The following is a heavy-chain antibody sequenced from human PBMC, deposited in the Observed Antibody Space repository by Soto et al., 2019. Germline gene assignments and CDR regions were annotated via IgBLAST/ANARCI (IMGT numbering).Heavy chain of an antibody. J-gene: IGHJ4*02. CDR2: IISSGRTI. CDR3: ARDGAENGHRYFDY. CDR1: GFSFSDYS. V-gene: IGHV3-48*02. D-gene: IGHD1-26*01. Sequence: EVQLVESGGGLVQPGGSLRLSCAASGFSFSDYSMIWVRQAPGKGLEWISYIISSGRTIYYADSVKGRFTISRDNAKNSRCRQMNSLRDGDAAVYYCARDGAENGHRYFDYWGQGSLVTVSS.